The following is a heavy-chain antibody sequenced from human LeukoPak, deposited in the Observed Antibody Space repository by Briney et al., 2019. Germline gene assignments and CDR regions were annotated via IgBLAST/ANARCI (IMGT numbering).Heavy chain of an antibody. Sequence: SVKASCKASGGTFNNHAVSWVRQAPGQGLEWMGRVVPLLDMSKYAQKLRGRVTITADKSTTTAYMELSSLRSEDTAVYYCASDYYDSSGLRVWGQGTTVTVSS. CDR2: VVPLLDMS. CDR3: ASDYYDSSGLRV. CDR1: GGTFNNHA. D-gene: IGHD3-22*01. V-gene: IGHV1-69*04. J-gene: IGHJ6*02.